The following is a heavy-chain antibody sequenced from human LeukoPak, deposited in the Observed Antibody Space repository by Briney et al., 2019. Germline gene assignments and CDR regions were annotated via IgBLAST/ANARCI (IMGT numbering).Heavy chain of an antibody. CDR1: GGSFSGYY. CDR2: INHSGST. V-gene: IGHV4-34*01. CDR3: ARGFDLDAFYI. D-gene: IGHD3/OR15-3a*01. J-gene: IGHJ3*02. Sequence: SETLSLTCAVHGGSFSGYYWSWIRQPPGKGLEWIGEINHSGSTNYNPSLKSRVAISLDTSKNQFFLKLSSLTAADTSVYYCARGFDLDAFYIWAQGTMVTVSS.